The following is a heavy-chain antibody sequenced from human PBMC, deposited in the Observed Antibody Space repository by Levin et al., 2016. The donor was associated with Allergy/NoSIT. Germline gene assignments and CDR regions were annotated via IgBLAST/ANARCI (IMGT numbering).Heavy chain of an antibody. J-gene: IGHJ3*02. D-gene: IGHD1-1*01. Sequence: SGPTLVKPTQTLTLTCTFSGFSLSSSGVGVGWIRQPPGKALEWLALIYWDGDKLYSPSLKNRLTITEDTSKNQVVLTMTYMDPVDTATYYCAHTVTQLIPAEPNAFDIWGQGTMVNVSS. CDR3: AHTVTQLIPAEPNAFDI. CDR1: GFSLSSSGVG. CDR2: IYWDGDK. V-gene: IGHV2-5*02.